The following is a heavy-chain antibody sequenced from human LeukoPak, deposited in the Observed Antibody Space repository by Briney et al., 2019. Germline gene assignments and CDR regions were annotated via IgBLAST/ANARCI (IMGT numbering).Heavy chain of an antibody. CDR2: ISGSGGST. CDR1: GFTFNSYA. Sequence: PGGSLRLSCAASGFTFNSYAMSWVRQAPGKGLEWVSSISGSGGSTYYADSVKGRFTISRENSNNTLFLQMNSLSAEDTAVYYCAKRRSTLVGANDYWGQGTLVTVSS. J-gene: IGHJ4*02. D-gene: IGHD1-26*01. CDR3: AKRRSTLVGANDY. V-gene: IGHV3-23*01.